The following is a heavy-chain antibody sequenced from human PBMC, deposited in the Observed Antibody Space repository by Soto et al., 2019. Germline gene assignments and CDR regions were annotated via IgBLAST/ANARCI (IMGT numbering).Heavy chain of an antibody. Sequence: PGGSLRLSCAASGFTFSSYAMSWVRQAPGKGLEWVSAISGSGGSTYYADSVKGRFTISRGNSKNTLYLQMNSLRAEDTAVYYCAKDLGQWLVPDYFEVWGQGTRVTVSS. V-gene: IGHV3-23*01. D-gene: IGHD6-19*01. CDR2: ISGSGGST. CDR3: AKDLGQWLVPDYFEV. J-gene: IGHJ4*02. CDR1: GFTFSSYA.